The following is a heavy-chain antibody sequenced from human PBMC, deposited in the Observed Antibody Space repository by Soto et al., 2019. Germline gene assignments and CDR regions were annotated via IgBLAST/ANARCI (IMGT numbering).Heavy chain of an antibody. CDR3: TRDAHYYDSSGYYWVLDFDY. V-gene: IGHV3-49*05. Sequence: EVQLVESGGGLVKPGRSLRLSCTASGFTFGDYAMSWFRQAPGKGLEWVGFIRSKAYGGTTEYAASVKGRFTISRDDSISIAYLQMNSLKAEDTAVYYCTRDAHYYDSSGYYWVLDFDYWGQGTLVTVSS. CDR2: IRSKAYGGTT. J-gene: IGHJ4*02. D-gene: IGHD3-22*01. CDR1: GFTFGDYA.